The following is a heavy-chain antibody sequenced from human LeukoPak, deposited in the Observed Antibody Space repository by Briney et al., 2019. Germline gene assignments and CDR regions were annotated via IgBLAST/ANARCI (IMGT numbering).Heavy chain of an antibody. V-gene: IGHV3-21*01. CDR3: ARDAWPGSSYYRPFDY. D-gene: IGHD6-13*01. CDR1: GFTFSSYS. J-gene: IGHJ4*02. CDR2: ISSGSGYI. Sequence: GGSLRLSCAASGFTFSSYSINWVRQAPGKGLEWVSSISSGSGYIYYADSVKGRFTISRDDAKSSLYLQMNSLRADDTAVYYCARDAWPGSSYYRPFDYWGQGTLVTVSS.